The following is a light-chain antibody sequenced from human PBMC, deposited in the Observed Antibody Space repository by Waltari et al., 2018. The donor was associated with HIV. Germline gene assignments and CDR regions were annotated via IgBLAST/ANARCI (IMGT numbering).Light chain of an antibody. CDR1: FGTVSTSCY. V-gene: IGLV7-43*01. CDR2: GGG. CDR3: LLYVGGSYL. J-gene: IGLJ2*01. Sequence: QTVVTQESSLTVSPGGTVTLTCGLTFGTVSTSCYPNWLQQKPGLPPTALIDGGGTNHRLSPARYSGSSVGDKATLTLTAVQAEDEAIYFCLLYVGGSYLFGGGTLVTVL.